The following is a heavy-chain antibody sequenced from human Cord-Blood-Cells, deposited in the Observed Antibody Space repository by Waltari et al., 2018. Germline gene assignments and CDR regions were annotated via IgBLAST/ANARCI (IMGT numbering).Heavy chain of an antibody. CDR3: ARGGSCFDY. D-gene: IGHD1-26*01. Sequence: TQSPSRGLEWLGRTYYRSKWYNDYAVSVKSRITINPDTSKNQFSLQLNSVTPEDTAVYYCARGGSCFDYWGQGTLVTVSS. J-gene: IGHJ4*02. V-gene: IGHV6-1*01. CDR2: TYYRSKWYN.